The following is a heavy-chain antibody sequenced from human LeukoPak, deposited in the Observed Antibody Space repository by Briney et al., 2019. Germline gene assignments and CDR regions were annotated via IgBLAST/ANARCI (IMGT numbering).Heavy chain of an antibody. CDR2: IARRGNI. CDR1: GDSISSFNW. Sequence: PSETLSLTCAVSGDSISSFNWYLFLRQPPEQVLALIAEIARRGNINDDASLKSRVTISADKSKTQFALKLNSVTAAGTAVYYCARGYGPGYWGQGTLVTVSA. J-gene: IGHJ4*02. D-gene: IGHD4-17*01. V-gene: IGHV4-4*02. CDR3: ARGYGPGY.